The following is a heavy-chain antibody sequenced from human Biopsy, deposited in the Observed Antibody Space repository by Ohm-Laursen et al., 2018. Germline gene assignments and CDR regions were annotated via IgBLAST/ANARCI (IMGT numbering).Heavy chain of an antibody. Sequence: SLRLSCTASGFTFSSYWMSWVRLAPGKGLEWVANINQDGSVKNYVDSVKGRFTISRDNAENSVYLQMSSLRSEDTAVYYCARSLWPEDYWGQGTLVTVSS. CDR3: ARSLWPEDY. J-gene: IGHJ4*02. CDR1: GFTFSSYW. V-gene: IGHV3-7*01. D-gene: IGHD2-21*01. CDR2: INQDGSVK.